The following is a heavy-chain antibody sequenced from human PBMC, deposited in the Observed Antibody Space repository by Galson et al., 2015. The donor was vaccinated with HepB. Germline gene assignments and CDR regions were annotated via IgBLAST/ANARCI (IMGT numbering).Heavy chain of an antibody. Sequence: SLRLSCAASGFTVSSNYMSWVRQAPGKGLEWVSVIYSGGSTYYADSVKGRFTISRDNSKNTLYLQMNSLRAEDTAVYYCAREYSSNWYHYFDYWGQGTLVTVSS. J-gene: IGHJ4*02. CDR2: IYSGGST. V-gene: IGHV3-53*01. CDR3: AREYSSNWYHYFDY. CDR1: GFTVSSNY. D-gene: IGHD6-13*01.